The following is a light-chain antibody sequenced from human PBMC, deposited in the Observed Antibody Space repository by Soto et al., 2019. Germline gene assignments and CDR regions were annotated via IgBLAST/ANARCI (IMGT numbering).Light chain of an antibody. CDR1: SGHSSYA. CDR2: LNSDGSH. V-gene: IGLV4-69*01. J-gene: IGLJ3*02. Sequence: QPVLTQSPSASASLGASVKLTCTLSSGHSSYAIAWHQQQPEKGPRYLMKLNSDGSHSKGDGIPDRFSGSSSVAERYLTISSIQSEDEADYYCQTWGTGIWVFGGGTKLTGL. CDR3: QTWGTGIWV.